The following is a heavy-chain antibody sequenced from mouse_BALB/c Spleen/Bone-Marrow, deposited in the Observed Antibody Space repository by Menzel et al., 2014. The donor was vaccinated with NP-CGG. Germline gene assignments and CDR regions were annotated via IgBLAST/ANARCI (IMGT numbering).Heavy chain of an antibody. CDR2: ILPGSGST. J-gene: IGHJ3*01. D-gene: IGHD2-3*01. CDR1: GYTFSGYW. Sequence: QVQLQQSGAELMKPGASVKISCKATGYTFSGYWIEWVKQRPGHGLEWIGEILPGSGSTNYNENFKGKATFTADTSSNTAYMQLTSLTSEDSAFYYWERWRDGYYGCANGGQGTRFTVS. CDR3: ERWRDGYYGCAN. V-gene: IGHV1-9*01.